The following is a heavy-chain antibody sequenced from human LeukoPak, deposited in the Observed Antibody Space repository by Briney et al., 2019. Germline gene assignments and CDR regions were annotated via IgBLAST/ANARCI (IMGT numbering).Heavy chain of an antibody. J-gene: IGHJ4*02. V-gene: IGHV4-39*07. Sequence: PSETLSLTCTVSGGSISSSSYYWGWIRQPPGKGLEWIGSIYYSGSTNYNPSLKSRVTISVDTSKNQFSLKLSSVTAADTAVYYCARDSRSNYGYVWGSYRIDYWGQGTLVTVSS. D-gene: IGHD3-16*02. CDR2: IYYSGST. CDR3: ARDSRSNYGYVWGSYRIDY. CDR1: GGSISSSSYY.